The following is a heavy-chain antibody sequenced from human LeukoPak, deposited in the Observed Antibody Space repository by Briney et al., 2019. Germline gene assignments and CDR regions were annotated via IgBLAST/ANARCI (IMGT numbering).Heavy chain of an antibody. D-gene: IGHD3-10*01. CDR2: ISSSGTTI. CDR3: ARNPPPLGAFYYGSGSYFYY. Sequence: PGGSLRLSCAASGFTFSSYEMNWVRQAPGKGLEWVSFISSSGTTIYYADSVKGRFTISRDNAKNSLYLQMNSLRAEDTAVYYCARNPPPLGAFYYGSGSYFYYWGQGTLVTVPS. J-gene: IGHJ4*02. V-gene: IGHV3-48*03. CDR1: GFTFSSYE.